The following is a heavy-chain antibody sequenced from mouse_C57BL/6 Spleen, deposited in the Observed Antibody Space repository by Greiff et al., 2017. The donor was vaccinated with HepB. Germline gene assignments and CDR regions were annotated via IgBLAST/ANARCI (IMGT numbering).Heavy chain of an antibody. Sequence: QVQLQQSGPELVKPGASVKISCKASGYAFSSSWMNWVKQRPGKGLEWIGRIYPGDGDTNYNGKFKGKATLTADKSSSTAYMQLSSLTSEDSAVYYYARGHYAMDYWGQGTSVTVSS. V-gene: IGHV1-82*01. CDR1: GYAFSSSW. J-gene: IGHJ4*01. CDR2: IYPGDGDT. CDR3: ARGHYAMDY.